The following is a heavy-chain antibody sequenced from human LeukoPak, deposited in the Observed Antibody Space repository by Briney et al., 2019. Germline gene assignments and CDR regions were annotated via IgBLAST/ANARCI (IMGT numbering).Heavy chain of an antibody. V-gene: IGHV5-51*01. CDR1: GFSFTSYW. CDR2: ICPGDSDT. CDR3: ARQPYDSSGYYRGAFDI. Sequence: GESLKISCKGSGFSFTSYWIGWVRQMPGKGLGWMGIICPGDSDTRYTPSFQGQVTISADKSISTAYLQWSSLKASDTAIYYCARQPYDSSGYYRGAFDIWGQGTVVTVSS. D-gene: IGHD3-22*01. J-gene: IGHJ3*02.